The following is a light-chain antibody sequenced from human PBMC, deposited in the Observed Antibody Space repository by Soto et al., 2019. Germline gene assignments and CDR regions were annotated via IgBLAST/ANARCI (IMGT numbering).Light chain of an antibody. V-gene: IGKV3-15*01. CDR1: QSVFFN. CDR2: GAT. CDR3: QLDQNWLFA. J-gene: IGKJ2*01. Sequence: EIVLTQSPATLSVSPGDRATLSCRASQSVFFNLAWYQQKPGQAPRLLIYGATTRATGIPARFSGSGSGTEFTLTISSLQSEDVAVYYWQLDQNWLFAFGQGTNLEIK.